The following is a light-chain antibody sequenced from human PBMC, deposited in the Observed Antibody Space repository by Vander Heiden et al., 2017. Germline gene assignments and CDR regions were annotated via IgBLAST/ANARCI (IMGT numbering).Light chain of an antibody. CDR1: QSVSTY. V-gene: IGKV3-11*02. CDR2: DAS. Sequence: EIVLTQSPATLSLSTGERATLSCRASQSVSTYLAWYQQKPGQAPRLLIYDASNRATGVPARFSGSGSERDFTLTVSSLEPEDFAIYYCQQRSDWPSSFGGGTMVEIK. J-gene: IGKJ4*01. CDR3: QQRSDWPSS.